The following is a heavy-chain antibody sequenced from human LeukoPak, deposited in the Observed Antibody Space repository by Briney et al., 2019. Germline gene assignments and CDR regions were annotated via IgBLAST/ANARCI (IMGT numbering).Heavy chain of an antibody. J-gene: IGHJ5*02. CDR3: VGPRRGVSPNGWFDP. Sequence: PSETLSLTCTVSGGSISSGSYYWSWIRQPAGKGLEWIGRIYTSGSTNYNPSLKSRVTISVDTSKNQFSLKLSSVTAADTAVYYCVGPRRGVSPNGWFDPWGQGTLVTVSS. CDR2: IYTSGST. V-gene: IGHV4-61*02. D-gene: IGHD3-10*01. CDR1: GGSISSGSYY.